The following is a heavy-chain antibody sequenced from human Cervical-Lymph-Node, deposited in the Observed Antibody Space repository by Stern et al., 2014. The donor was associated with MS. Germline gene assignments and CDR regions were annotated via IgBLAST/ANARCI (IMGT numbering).Heavy chain of an antibody. Sequence: EVQLVQSGAEVKKPGESLKISCKASGYMFASHWIGWVRQMPGKGLEWMGIIDPGASNTIYSPSSQGQVTISVDKSTSTAYLQWSSLKASDTAMYYCARVNGGNSDWFDPWGQGTLVTVSS. CDR2: IDPGASNT. CDR3: ARVNGGNSDWFDP. D-gene: IGHD4-23*01. CDR1: GYMFASHW. V-gene: IGHV5-51*01. J-gene: IGHJ5*02.